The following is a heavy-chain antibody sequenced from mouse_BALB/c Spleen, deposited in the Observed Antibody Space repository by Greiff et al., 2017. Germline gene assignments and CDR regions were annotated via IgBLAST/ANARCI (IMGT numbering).Heavy chain of an antibody. J-gene: IGHJ4*01. CDR3: ASSMVTTLYYYAMDY. V-gene: IGHV1S81*02. D-gene: IGHD2-10*02. CDR1: GYTFTSYW. CDR2: INPSNGRT. Sequence: VQLQQPGAELLKPGASVKLSCKASGYTFTSYWMHWVKQRPGQGLEWIGEINPSNGRTNYNEKFKSKATLTVDKSSSTAYMQLSSLTSEDSAVYYCASSMVTTLYYYAMDYWGQGTSVTVSS.